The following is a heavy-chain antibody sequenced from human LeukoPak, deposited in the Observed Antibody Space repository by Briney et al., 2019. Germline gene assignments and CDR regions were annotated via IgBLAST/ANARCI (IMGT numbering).Heavy chain of an antibody. V-gene: IGHV1-18*01. D-gene: IGHD6-13*01. CDR1: GYTFTSYG. J-gene: IGHJ4*02. CDR3: ARGDSEYSSSWYVVY. CDR2: ISAYNGNT. Sequence: VASVKVSCKASGYTFTSYGISWVRQAPGQGLEWMGWISAYNGNTNYAQKLQGRVTMTTDTSTSTAYMELRSLRSDDTTVYYCARGDSEYSSSWYVVYWGQGTLVTVSS.